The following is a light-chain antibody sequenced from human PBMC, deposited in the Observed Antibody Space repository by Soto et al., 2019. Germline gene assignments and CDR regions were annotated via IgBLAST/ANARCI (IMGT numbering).Light chain of an antibody. CDR1: QSVFHTSYNRNY. J-gene: IGKJ2*03. CDR2: WAS. Sequence: DIVMTQSPDSLAVSLGERATINCKSSQSVFHTSYNRNYLAWYLQKPGQPPKVLMYWASTRESGVPDRFSGSGFGTDFTLATDSLQHDDVAVYYCQQYYTLHYSCGQGTKLEI. V-gene: IGKV4-1*01. CDR3: QQYYTLHYS.